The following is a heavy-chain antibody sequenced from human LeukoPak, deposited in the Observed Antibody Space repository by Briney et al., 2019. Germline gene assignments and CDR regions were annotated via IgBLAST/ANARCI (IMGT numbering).Heavy chain of an antibody. CDR3: ARGGGLDV. D-gene: IGHD3-16*01. CDR2: INHNGNVN. CDR1: GFTFSSYW. J-gene: IGHJ6*02. Sequence: GGSLRLSCAASGFTFSSYWMNWARQAPGKGLKWVASINHNGNVNYYVDSVKSRFTISRDNAKNSLYLQMSNLRAEDTAVYFCARGGGLDVWGQGATVTVSS. V-gene: IGHV3-7*03.